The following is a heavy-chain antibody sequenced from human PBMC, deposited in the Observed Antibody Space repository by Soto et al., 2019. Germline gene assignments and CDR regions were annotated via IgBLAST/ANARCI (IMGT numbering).Heavy chain of an antibody. J-gene: IGHJ3*02. V-gene: IGHV3-64D*06. CDR2: ISSNGGST. Sequence: GGSLRLSCSPSGFTFSSYGMHWVRQAPGKGLEYVSGISSNGGSTYYADSVKGRFTISRDNSKNTLYLQMSSLRAEDTAVYYCVKEEAYGDFNDAFDIWGQGTMVTVSS. D-gene: IGHD4-17*01. CDR3: VKEEAYGDFNDAFDI. CDR1: GFTFSSYG.